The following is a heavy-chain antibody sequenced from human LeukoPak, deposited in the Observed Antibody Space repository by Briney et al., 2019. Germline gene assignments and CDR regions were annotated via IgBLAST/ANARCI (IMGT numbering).Heavy chain of an antibody. D-gene: IGHD5-18*01. J-gene: IGHJ4*02. CDR2: IYYSGST. CDR1: GGSISSYY. V-gene: IGHV4-59*01. CDR3: AREVDTAMMDY. Sequence: SETLSLTCTVSGGSISSYYWSWIRQPPGKGLEWIGYIYYSGSTNYNPSLKSRVAISVDTSKNQFSLKLSSVTAADTAVYYCAREVDTAMMDYWGQGTLVTVSS.